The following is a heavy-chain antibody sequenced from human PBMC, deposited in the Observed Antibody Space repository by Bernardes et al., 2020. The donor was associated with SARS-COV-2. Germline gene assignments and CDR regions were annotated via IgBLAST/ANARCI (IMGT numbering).Heavy chain of an antibody. D-gene: IGHD1-1*01. J-gene: IGHJ6*02. CDR2: VYPGDSST. CDR1: GYSFATYW. CDR3: ARQHGTSGTTGGMDV. Sequence: GESLKISCEASGYSFATYWIGWVRQMPGKGLEWMGIVYPGDSSTRYGPSFQGLVTISADKSISTAYLQWSSLEASDTAIYYCARQHGTSGTTGGMDVWGPGTTVSVSS. V-gene: IGHV5-51*01.